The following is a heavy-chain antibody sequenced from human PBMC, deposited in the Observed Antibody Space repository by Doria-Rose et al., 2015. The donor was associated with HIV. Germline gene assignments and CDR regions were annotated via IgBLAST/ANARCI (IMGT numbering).Heavy chain of an antibody. CDR2: IYDNSGSS. Sequence: SYYWSWIRQPPGKGLEWIGYIYDNSGSSNYNPSLKSRVTISVDTSKSQFSLELSSVTAADTAVYYCARGVATTAGYYFDYWGQGTLVTVSS. D-gene: IGHD5-12*01. V-gene: IGHV4-59*01. CDR1: SYY. J-gene: IGHJ4*02. CDR3: ARGVATTAGYYFDY.